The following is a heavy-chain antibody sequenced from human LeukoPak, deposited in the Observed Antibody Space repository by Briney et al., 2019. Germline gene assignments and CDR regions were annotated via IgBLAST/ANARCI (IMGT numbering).Heavy chain of an antibody. CDR1: GCTLSSYA. J-gene: IGHJ6*03. V-gene: IGHV1-69*05. CDR2: INPIFGTA. D-gene: IGHD4-11*01. CDR3: ATYLYSNYYYYMDV. Sequence: SVKVSCKASGCTLSSYAISWVGQAPAQGVEWVGGINPIFGTANYAQKFQGRVTITTDESTSTAYMELSSLRSEDTAVYYCATYLYSNYYYYMDVWGKGTTVTVSS.